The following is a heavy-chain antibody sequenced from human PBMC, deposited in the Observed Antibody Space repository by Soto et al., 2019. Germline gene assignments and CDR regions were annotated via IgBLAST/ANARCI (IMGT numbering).Heavy chain of an antibody. V-gene: IGHV4-59*08. J-gene: IGHJ6*03. CDR1: GGSISSYY. CDR2: IYYSGST. Sequence: SETLSLTCTVSGGSISSYYWSWIRQPPGKGLEWIGYIYYSGSTNYNPSLKSRVTISVDTSKNQFSLKLSSVTAAETAVYYCALSLPNPKSPSIAAALTNPEDYYYYYYMDVWGKGTTVTVSS. D-gene: IGHD6-13*01. CDR3: ALSLPNPKSPSIAAALTNPEDYYYYYYMDV.